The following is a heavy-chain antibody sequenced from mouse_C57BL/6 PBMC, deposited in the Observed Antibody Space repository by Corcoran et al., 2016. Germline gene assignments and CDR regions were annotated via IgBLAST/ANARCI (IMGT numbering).Heavy chain of an antibody. CDR1: GYTFTTYG. V-gene: IGHV9-3*01. J-gene: IGHJ2*01. CDR3: ARSLITTGWFDY. Sequence: QIQLVQTEPQLKKPVETIKISCKASGYTFTTYGMSWVKQAPGKGLKGKGWINTYSGVPTYADDFKGRFAFSLETSASTAYLQINNLKNEDTATYFCARSLITTGWFDYWGQGTTLTVSS. D-gene: IGHD1-1*01. CDR2: INTYSGVP.